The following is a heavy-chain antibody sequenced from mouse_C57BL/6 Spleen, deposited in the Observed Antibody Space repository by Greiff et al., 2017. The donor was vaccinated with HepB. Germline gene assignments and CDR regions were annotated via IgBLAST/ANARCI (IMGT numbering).Heavy chain of an antibody. CDR3: ANYGNYGYYFDY. J-gene: IGHJ2*01. V-gene: IGHV1-53*01. Sequence: QVQLQQPGTELVKPGASVKLSCKASVYTFTSYWMHWVKQRPGQGLEWIGNINPSNGGTNYNEKFKSKATLTVDKSSSTAYMQLSSLTSEDSAVYYCANYGNYGYYFDYWGQGTTLTVSS. CDR1: VYTFTSYW. CDR2: INPSNGGT. D-gene: IGHD2-1*01.